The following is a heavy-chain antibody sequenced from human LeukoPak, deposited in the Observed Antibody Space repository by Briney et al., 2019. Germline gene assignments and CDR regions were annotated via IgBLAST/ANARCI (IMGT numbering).Heavy chain of an antibody. V-gene: IGHV3-11*04. D-gene: IGHD3-3*02. CDR3: VRVSKDTSLPSFFDY. CDR1: GFTFSDYY. Sequence: GGSLRLSCAASGFTFSDYYLSWIRQAPGKGLECVSYISSTDGTMFYAASVKGRFSISRDNAQNSLHLQMNSLRAEDSAIYYCVRVSKDTSLPSFFDYWGQGTPVTVSS. J-gene: IGHJ4*02. CDR2: ISSTDGTM.